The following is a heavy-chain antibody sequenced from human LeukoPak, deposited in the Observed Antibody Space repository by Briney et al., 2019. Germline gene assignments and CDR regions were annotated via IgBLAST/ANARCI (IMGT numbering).Heavy chain of an antibody. D-gene: IGHD1-26*01. Sequence: PGGSLRLSCAASGFRFSSYWMSWVRQAPGKGLEWVANIKQDGSLKNYGVSVKGRFTISRGNAKNSLYLQMKSLRAEDTGVYYCARDEVGAPPGDIWGQGTLVTVSS. CDR3: ARDEVGAPPGDI. CDR1: GFRFSSYW. J-gene: IGHJ3*02. V-gene: IGHV3-7*01. CDR2: IKQDGSLK.